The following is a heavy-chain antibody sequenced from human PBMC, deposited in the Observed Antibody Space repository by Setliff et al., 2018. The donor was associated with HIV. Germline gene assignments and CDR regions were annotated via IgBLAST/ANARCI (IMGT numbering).Heavy chain of an antibody. CDR3: AKVFVFGIDAFDI. V-gene: IGHV3-23*01. J-gene: IGHJ3*02. Sequence: SLRLSCAASGFTFSTYAMGWVRQAPGKGLEWVSTVGAVGGPTHYAESVKGRFTISNDNSKNALYLQMSSLRDEDTAVYYCAKVFVFGIDAFDIWGQGTMVTVSS. CDR2: VGAVGGPT. CDR1: GFTFSTYA. D-gene: IGHD3-10*02.